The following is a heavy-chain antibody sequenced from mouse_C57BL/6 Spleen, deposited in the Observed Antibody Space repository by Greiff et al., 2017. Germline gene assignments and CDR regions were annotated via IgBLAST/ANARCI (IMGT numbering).Heavy chain of an antibody. V-gene: IGHV3-6*01. CDR3: VRYFDV. CDR1: GYSITSGYY. CDR2: ISYDGSN. Sequence: EVQLQQSGPGLVKPSQSLSLTCSVTGYSITSGYYWNWIRQFPGNKLEWMGYISYDGSNNYNPSLKNRISITRDTSKNQFFLKLNSVTTEDTATYYCVRYFDVWGTGTTVTVSS. J-gene: IGHJ1*03.